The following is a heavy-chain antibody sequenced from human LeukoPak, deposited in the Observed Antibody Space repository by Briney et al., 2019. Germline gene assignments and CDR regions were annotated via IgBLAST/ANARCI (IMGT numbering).Heavy chain of an antibody. Sequence: GASVKVSCKASGYTFTSYGISWVRQAPGPGLEWMGWISAYNGNTNSAQKFQGRVTMTTDTSTSTAYMELRSLRSDDTAVYYCARRISDILTGYYFDYWGQGTLVTVSS. D-gene: IGHD3-9*01. CDR1: GYTFTSYG. V-gene: IGHV1-18*01. CDR2: ISAYNGNT. J-gene: IGHJ4*02. CDR3: ARRISDILTGYYFDY.